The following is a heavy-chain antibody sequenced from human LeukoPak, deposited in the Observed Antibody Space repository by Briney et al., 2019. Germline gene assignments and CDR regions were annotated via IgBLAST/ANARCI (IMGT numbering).Heavy chain of an antibody. CDR1: GFTFSSYA. J-gene: IGHJ4*02. CDR2: ISGSGGST. Sequence: PGGSLRLSCAASGFTFSSYAMSWVRQAPGKGLEWVSAISGSGGSTYYADSVKGRFTISRDNSKNTLYLQMNSLRAEDTAVYYCAKQQYYDFWSGKDYWGQGTLVTVSS. CDR3: AKQQYYDFWSGKDY. V-gene: IGHV3-23*01. D-gene: IGHD3-3*01.